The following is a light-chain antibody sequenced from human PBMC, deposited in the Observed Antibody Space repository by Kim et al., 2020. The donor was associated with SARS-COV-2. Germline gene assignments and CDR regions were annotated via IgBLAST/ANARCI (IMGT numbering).Light chain of an antibody. CDR2: LNSDGSH. CDR1: SGHSSYA. Sequence: QLVLTQSPSASASLGASVKLTCTLSSGHSSYAIAWHQQQPEKGPRYLMKLNSDGSHSKGDGIPDRFSGYSSGAERYLTISSLQSEDEADYYCQTWGTGNWVFGGGTQLTVL. V-gene: IGLV4-69*01. CDR3: QTWGTGNWV. J-gene: IGLJ3*02.